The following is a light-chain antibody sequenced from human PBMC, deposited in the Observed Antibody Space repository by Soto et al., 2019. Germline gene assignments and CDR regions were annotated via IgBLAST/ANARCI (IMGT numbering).Light chain of an antibody. V-gene: IGLV2-14*01. CDR3: ISYTSSSTWV. J-gene: IGLJ3*02. Sequence: HSVLTQPASVSGSPGQSVTISCTGTSSDVGGYNYVSWYQQHPGKAPKLMIYEVSNRPSGVSNRFFGSKSGNTASLTVSGIQAEDEADYYCISYTSSSTWVFGGGTKLTVL. CDR1: SSDVGGYNY. CDR2: EVS.